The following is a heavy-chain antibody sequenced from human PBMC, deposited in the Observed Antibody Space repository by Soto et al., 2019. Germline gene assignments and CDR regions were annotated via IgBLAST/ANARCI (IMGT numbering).Heavy chain of an antibody. V-gene: IGHV4-34*01. Sequence: TLSLTCAVYGGSFSGYYWSWIRQPPGKGLEWIGEINHSGSTNYNPSLKSRVTISVDTSKNQFSLKLSSVTAADTAVYYCARGPPDVWFGEFDYYYYGMDVWGQGTTVTVSS. CDR3: ARGPPDVWFGEFDYYYYGMDV. CDR2: INHSGST. CDR1: GGSFSGYY. D-gene: IGHD3-10*01. J-gene: IGHJ6*02.